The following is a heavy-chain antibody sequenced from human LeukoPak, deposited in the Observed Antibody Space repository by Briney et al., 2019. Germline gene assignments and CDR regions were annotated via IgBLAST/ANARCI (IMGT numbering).Heavy chain of an antibody. CDR2: IKNKTNGCTT. CDR3: ARGFCSSTSCYQGPFDF. V-gene: IGHV3-15*01. J-gene: IGHJ4*02. D-gene: IGHD2-2*01. Sequence: GGSLRLSCAAAGFIFSSAWMTWVRQAPGKGREWVGHIKNKTNGCTTHYAAPVKGRFIISRDDSKNPLYLQMNSLRTEDTAVYYCARGFCSSTSCYQGPFDFWGQGTLVTVSS. CDR1: GFIFSSAW.